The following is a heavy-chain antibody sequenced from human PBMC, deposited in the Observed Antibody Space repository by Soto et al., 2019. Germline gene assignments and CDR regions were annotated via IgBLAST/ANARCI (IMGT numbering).Heavy chain of an antibody. D-gene: IGHD6-6*01. CDR2: IIPIFGTA. CDR3: ARTAMYSSSPPYYYYGMDV. V-gene: IGHV1-69*13. CDR1: GGTFSSYA. Sequence: SVKVSCKASGGTFSSYAISWVRQAPGQGLEWMGGIIPIFGTANYAQKFQGRVTITADESTSTAYMELSSLRSEDTAVYYCARTAMYSSSPPYYYYGMDVWGQGTTVTVSS. J-gene: IGHJ6*02.